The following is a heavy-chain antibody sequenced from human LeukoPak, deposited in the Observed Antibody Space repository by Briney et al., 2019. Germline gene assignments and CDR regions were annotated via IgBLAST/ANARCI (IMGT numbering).Heavy chain of an antibody. CDR1: AGSVSNGPYY. CDR2: IYYSGTT. D-gene: IGHD3-10*01. CDR3: ARHYMGSSYTPGLDR. V-gene: IGHV4-39*01. Sequence: SETLSLTCTVSAGSVSNGPYYCGWIRQPPGRGLEWIGSIYYSGTTYYNPSLKSRVTISVDTSKNQFSLKLRSVPAANTALYYCARHYMGSSYTPGLDRWGQGTLVTVSS. J-gene: IGHJ5*02.